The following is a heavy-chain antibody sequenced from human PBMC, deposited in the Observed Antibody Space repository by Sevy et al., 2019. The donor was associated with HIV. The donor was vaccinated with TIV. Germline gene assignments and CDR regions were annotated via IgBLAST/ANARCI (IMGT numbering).Heavy chain of an antibody. D-gene: IGHD2-15*01. J-gene: IGHJ2*01. CDR2: IYYSGST. CDR3: AGHQSEGYCSGGSCYGGVRYWYFDL. CDR1: GGSISSSSYY. Sequence: SETLSLTCTVSGGSISSSSYYWGWIRQPPGKGLEWIGSIYYSGSTYYNPSLKSRVTISVDTSKNQFSLNLSSVTAAETAGYYGAGHQSEGYCSGGSCYGGVRYWYFDLWGRGTLVTVSS. V-gene: IGHV4-39*01.